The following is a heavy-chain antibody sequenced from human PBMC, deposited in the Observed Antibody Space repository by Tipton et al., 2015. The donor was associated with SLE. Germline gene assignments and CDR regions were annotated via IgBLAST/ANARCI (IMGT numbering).Heavy chain of an antibody. J-gene: IGHJ3*02. Sequence: LRLSCTVSGGSISSGSYYWSWIRQPAGKGLEWIGRIYTSGSTNYNPSLKSRVTISVDTSKNQFSLKLSSVTAADTAVYYCASRGAAAHGAFDIWGQGTMVTVSS. CDR3: ASRGAAAHGAFDI. V-gene: IGHV4-61*02. D-gene: IGHD6-13*01. CDR2: IYTSGST. CDR1: GGSISSGSYY.